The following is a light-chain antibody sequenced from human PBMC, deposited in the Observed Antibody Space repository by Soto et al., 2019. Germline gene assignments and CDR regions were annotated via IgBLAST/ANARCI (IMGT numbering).Light chain of an antibody. J-gene: IGKJ3*01. CDR1: QSVSSN. Sequence: EIVMTQFPATLSVSPGERATLSCRASQSVSSNLAWYQQKVGQPPRLLMYAASTRATGIPARFSGSGSGTEFTRTISSLQSEDFAIYHCQQYNKWPRTFGPGTKVDIK. CDR2: AAS. CDR3: QQYNKWPRT. V-gene: IGKV3-15*01.